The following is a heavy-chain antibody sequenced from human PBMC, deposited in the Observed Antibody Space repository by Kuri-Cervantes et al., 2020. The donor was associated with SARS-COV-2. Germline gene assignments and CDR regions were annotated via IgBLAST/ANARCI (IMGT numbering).Heavy chain of an antibody. D-gene: IGHD3-22*01. Sequence: GESLKISCAASGFTFSNAWMSWVRQAPGKGLEWVGRIKSKTDGGTTDYAAPVKGRFTISRDNSKNTLYLQMNSLRAEDTAVYYCANDLDSSGGAFDIWGQGTIVTVSS. V-gene: IGHV3-15*01. CDR1: GFTFSNAW. CDR3: ANDLDSSGGAFDI. J-gene: IGHJ3*02. CDR2: IKSKTDGGTT.